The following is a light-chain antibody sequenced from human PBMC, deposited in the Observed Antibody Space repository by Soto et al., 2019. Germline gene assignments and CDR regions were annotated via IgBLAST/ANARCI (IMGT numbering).Light chain of an antibody. V-gene: IGKV3-20*01. CDR3: QQHGNSTHVT. CDR1: PSISSRY. CDR2: GSS. J-gene: IGKJ4*01. Sequence: EVVLTQSPGTLSLSPGERATLSCRASPSISSRYSTWYQQKPGQATRLLIYGSSRRTTDIPDRSSGSGSGTDFILTLTRLEPEDLEVDYCQQHGNSTHVTFGGGTKVEIK.